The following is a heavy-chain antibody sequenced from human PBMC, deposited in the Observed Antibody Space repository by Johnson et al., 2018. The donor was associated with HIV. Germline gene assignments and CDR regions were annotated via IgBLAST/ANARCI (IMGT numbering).Heavy chain of an antibody. V-gene: IGHV3-23*04. D-gene: IGHD1-26*01. CDR3: AKDRRRVEATTGVVVDALDI. CDR1: GFTFSSYA. CDR2: ISGSGGST. J-gene: IGHJ3*02. Sequence: VQLVESGGGLVQPGGSLRLSCAASGFTFSSYAMSWVRQAPGKGLEWVSAISGSGGSTYYADSVKGRFTISRDNSKNTLYLQMNSLRAEDTAVYYCAKDRRRVEATTGVVVDALDIRGQGTMVTVSS.